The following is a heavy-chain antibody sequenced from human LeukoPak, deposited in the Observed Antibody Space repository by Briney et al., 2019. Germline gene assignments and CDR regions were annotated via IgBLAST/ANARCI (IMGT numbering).Heavy chain of an antibody. CDR3: AGGQGWHFHL. CDR1: GFTFSSFW. V-gene: IGHV3-7*01. Sequence: GGSLRLSCAASGFTFSSFWMSWVRQPPGKGLEWVANIKQDGSEKYYVDSMKGRFTISRDNAKNSLYLQMNSLRAEDTAVYYCAGGQGWHFHLWGRGTLITVSS. D-gene: IGHD2-15*01. J-gene: IGHJ2*01. CDR2: IKQDGSEK.